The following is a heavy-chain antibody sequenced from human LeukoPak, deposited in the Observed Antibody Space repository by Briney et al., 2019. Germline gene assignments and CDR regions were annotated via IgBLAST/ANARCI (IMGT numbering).Heavy chain of an antibody. D-gene: IGHD3-10*01. CDR1: GYTFTGYS. CDR2: INPKTGTA. J-gene: IGHJ5*02. CDR3: ARDGSGTYWAYYNWFDP. Sequence: GASVKVSCKASGYTFTGYSIYWVRQTPGQRLEWMGWINPKTGTANSAQKFQGRVTMTRDTSISTVYMELSRLRSDDTAVYYCARDGSGTYWAYYNWFDPWGQGTLVTVSS. V-gene: IGHV1-2*02.